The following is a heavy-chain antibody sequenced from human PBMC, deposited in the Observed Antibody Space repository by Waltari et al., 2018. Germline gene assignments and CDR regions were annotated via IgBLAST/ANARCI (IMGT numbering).Heavy chain of an antibody. D-gene: IGHD2-15*01. CDR1: GGSISSSSYY. J-gene: IGHJ6*02. CDR3: ESLGYCSGGSCYQNYYYYYGMDV. CDR2: IYYSGST. V-gene: IGHV4-39*01. Sequence: QLQLQESGPGLVKPSETLSLTCTVSGGSISSSSYYWGWIRQPPGKGLEWIGSIYYSGSTYYNPSLKSRVTISVDTSKNQFSLKLSSVTAADTAVYYCESLGYCSGGSCYQNYYYYYGMDVWGQGTTVTVSS.